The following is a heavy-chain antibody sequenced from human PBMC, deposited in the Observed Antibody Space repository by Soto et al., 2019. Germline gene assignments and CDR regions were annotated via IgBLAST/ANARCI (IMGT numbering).Heavy chain of an antibody. CDR1: GYTFTSNY. D-gene: IGHD2-2*01. CDR3: ARVIGVSRKVPVLVPAAMAY. Sequence: GASVKVSCKASGYTFTSNYMHWVRQAPGQGLEWMGIINPSGGSTSYAQKFQGRVTMTRDTSTSTVYMELSSLRSEDTAVYYCARVIGVSRKVPVLVPAAMAYWGQGTLVTVPQ. J-gene: IGHJ4*02. V-gene: IGHV1-46*01. CDR2: INPSGGST.